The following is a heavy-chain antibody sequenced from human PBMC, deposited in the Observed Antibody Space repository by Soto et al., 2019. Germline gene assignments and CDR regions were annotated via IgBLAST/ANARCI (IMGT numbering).Heavy chain of an antibody. CDR2: IIPILGIA. Sequence: QVQLVQSGAEVKKPGSSVKVSCKASGGTFSSYTISWVRQAPGQGLEWMGRIIPILGIANSAQKFQGRVTITSDKSTSTAYMKLSSLRSEDTAVYYCRGYSSSSGDYWGQGTLVTVSS. J-gene: IGHJ4*02. V-gene: IGHV1-69*02. D-gene: IGHD6-6*01. CDR3: RGYSSSSGDY. CDR1: GGTFSSYT.